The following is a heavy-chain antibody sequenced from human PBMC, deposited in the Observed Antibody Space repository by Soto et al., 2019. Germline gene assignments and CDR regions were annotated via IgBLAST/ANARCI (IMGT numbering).Heavy chain of an antibody. CDR1: GFIFSNFD. D-gene: IGHD3-10*01. V-gene: IGHV3-13*01. Sequence: GGSLRLSCGASGFIFSNFDMHWVRQTTEKGLEWVSGIGFAGDTNYSGSVKGRFTISGENAKNSLFLQMNSLRVGDTAVYYCVRGLPGGFAPWGQGTLVTAPQ. CDR2: IGFAGDT. J-gene: IGHJ5*02. CDR3: VRGLPGGFAP.